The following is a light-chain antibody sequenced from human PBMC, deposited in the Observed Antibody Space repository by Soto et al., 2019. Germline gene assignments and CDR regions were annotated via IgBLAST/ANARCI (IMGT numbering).Light chain of an antibody. Sequence: EIVLTQSPGTLSLSPGERATLSCRASQSVSSSKLAWHQQKPGQAPRLLIYGASSRATGIPDRFSGSGSGTDFTLTISRLEPEDFAVYYCQQYGGSPYTFGQGTKLEIK. J-gene: IGKJ2*01. V-gene: IGKV3-20*01. CDR3: QQYGGSPYT. CDR1: QSVSSSK. CDR2: GAS.